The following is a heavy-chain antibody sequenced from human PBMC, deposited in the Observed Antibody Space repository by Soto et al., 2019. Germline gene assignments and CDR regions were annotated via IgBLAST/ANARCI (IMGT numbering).Heavy chain of an antibody. CDR3: TQGFVVFDY. D-gene: IGHD2-15*01. V-gene: IGHV3-48*01. J-gene: IGHJ4*02. CDR2: ISSSSSTI. CDR1: GFTFSSYS. Sequence: GGSLRLSCAASGFTFSSYSMNWVRQAPGKGLEWVSYISSSSSTIYYADSVKGRFTISRDNAKNSLYLQMSSLRGEDTAVYYCTQGFVVFDYWGQGTLVTVSS.